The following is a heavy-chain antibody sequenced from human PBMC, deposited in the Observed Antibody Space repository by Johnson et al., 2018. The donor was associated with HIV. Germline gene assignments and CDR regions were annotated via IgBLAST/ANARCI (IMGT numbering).Heavy chain of an antibody. CDR3: ARVSDDYGGNPDAWGAFDI. CDR2: IGTAGDT. D-gene: IGHD4-23*01. Sequence: VQLVESGGGLVQPGGSLRLSCVASGFTFTSYDMHWVRQATGEGLDWISAIGTAGDTLYPGSVRGRFTISRDNSKNTLYLQMNSLRAEDTAVYYCARVSDDYGGNPDAWGAFDIWGQGTMVTVSS. J-gene: IGHJ3*02. V-gene: IGHV3-13*01. CDR1: GFTFTSYD.